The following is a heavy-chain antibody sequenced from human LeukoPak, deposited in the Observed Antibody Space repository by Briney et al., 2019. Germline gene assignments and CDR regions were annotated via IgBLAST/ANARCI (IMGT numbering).Heavy chain of an antibody. CDR3: AQIGGWFSAVFDY. CDR1: GFTFSSYA. V-gene: IGHV3-23*01. J-gene: IGHJ4*02. Sequence: PGGSLRLSCAASGFTFSSYAMSWVRQAPGKGLEWVSAISGSGGSTYYADSVKGRFTISRDNAKNTLYLQMNSLRAEDTAVYYCAQIGGWFSAVFDYWGQGTLVTVSS. D-gene: IGHD6-19*01. CDR2: ISGSGGST.